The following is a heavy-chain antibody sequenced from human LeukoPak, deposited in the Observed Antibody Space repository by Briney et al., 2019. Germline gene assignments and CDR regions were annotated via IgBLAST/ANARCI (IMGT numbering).Heavy chain of an antibody. D-gene: IGHD3-3*01. CDR2: IRYDGSNK. J-gene: IGHJ4*02. Sequence: GGSLRLSCAASGFSFSRYDIHWVRQAPGKGLEWVACIRYDGSNKNYADSVKGRFTISRDNFMSTVYLQMNSLRAEDTAVYYCAKDRQTITIFGVVNTPRANFDYWGQGTLVTVSS. CDR3: AKDRQTITIFGVVNTPRANFDY. CDR1: GFSFSRYD. V-gene: IGHV3-30*02.